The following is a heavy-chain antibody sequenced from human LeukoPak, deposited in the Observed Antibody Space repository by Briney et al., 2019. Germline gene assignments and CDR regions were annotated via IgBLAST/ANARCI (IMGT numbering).Heavy chain of an antibody. J-gene: IGHJ4*02. V-gene: IGHV1-46*01. CDR1: GYTFTSYY. CDR3: ARAPYYGSGSYSTEFDY. D-gene: IGHD3-10*01. CDR2: INPSGGST. Sequence: ASVKVSCKASGYTFTSYYMHWVRQAPGQGLEWMGIINPSGGSTSYAQKFQGRVTITRDTSTSTVYMELSSLRSEDTAVYYCARAPYYGSGSYSTEFDYWGQGTLVTVSS.